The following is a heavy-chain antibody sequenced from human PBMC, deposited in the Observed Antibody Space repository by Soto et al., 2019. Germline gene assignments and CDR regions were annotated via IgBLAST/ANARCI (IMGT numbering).Heavy chain of an antibody. CDR2: IWYDGSNK. Sequence: GGSLRLSCAASGFTFSSYGMHWVRQAPGKGLEWVAVIWYDGSNKYYADSVKGRFTISRDNSKNTLYLQMNSLRAEDTAVYYCPRAQRPNGIVVVPAAIPYYYYYGMDVWGQGTTVTVSS. CDR1: GFTFSSYG. D-gene: IGHD2-2*02. CDR3: PRAQRPNGIVVVPAAIPYYYYYGMDV. J-gene: IGHJ6*02. V-gene: IGHV3-33*01.